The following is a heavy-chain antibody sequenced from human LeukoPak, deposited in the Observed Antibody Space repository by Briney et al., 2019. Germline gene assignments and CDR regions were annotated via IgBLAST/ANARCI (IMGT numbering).Heavy chain of an antibody. CDR2: IKEDGSEK. V-gene: IGHV3-7*01. Sequence: GSLRLSCVASGFSFSTYWMSWVRQAPGKGLEWVANIKEDGSEKYYVDSVKGRFTMSRDNAKNSVYLQMNRLRVEDTALYYCARRSYRGVIGLYYYYYMDVWGKGTPVTVSS. CDR3: ARRSYRGVIGLYYYYYMDV. D-gene: IGHD3-16*02. J-gene: IGHJ6*03. CDR1: GFSFSTYW.